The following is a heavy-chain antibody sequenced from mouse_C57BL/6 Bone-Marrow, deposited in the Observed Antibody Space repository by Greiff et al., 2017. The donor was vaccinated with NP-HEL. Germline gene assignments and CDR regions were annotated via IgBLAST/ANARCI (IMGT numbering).Heavy chain of an antibody. Sequence: VQLQQPGAELVKPGASVKMSCKASGYNFTSYWITWVKQRPGQGLEWIGDIYPGSGSTNYNEKFQSKATLTVDTSSSTAYMQLSSLTSEDSAVYYCARAYYRWYYAMDYWGQGTSVTVSS. D-gene: IGHD2-14*01. CDR2: IYPGSGST. CDR3: ARAYYRWYYAMDY. CDR1: GYNFTSYW. J-gene: IGHJ4*01. V-gene: IGHV1-55*01.